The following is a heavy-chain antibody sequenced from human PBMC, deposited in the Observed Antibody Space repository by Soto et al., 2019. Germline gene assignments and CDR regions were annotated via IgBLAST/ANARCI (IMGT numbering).Heavy chain of an antibody. CDR2: IYHSGST. J-gene: IGHJ5*02. D-gene: IGHD3-10*01. Sequence: SETLSLTCAFYGGSFSGYYWSWIRQPPGKGLEWIGEIYHSGSTNYNPSLKSRVTISVDTSKNQFSLKLSSVTAADTAVYYCARVRSGGSGSRNWFDPWGQGTLVTVSS. V-gene: IGHV4-34*01. CDR1: GGSFSGYY. CDR3: ARVRSGGSGSRNWFDP.